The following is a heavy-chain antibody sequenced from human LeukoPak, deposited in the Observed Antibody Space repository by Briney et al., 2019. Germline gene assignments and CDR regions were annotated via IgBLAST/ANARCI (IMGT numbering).Heavy chain of an antibody. CDR3: ARQRQLVRDY. V-gene: IGHV5-51*01. Sequence: GESLKISCKGSGYSFTNSWIGWVRQMPGKGLELMGIINPGDSEIRYSPSFQGQVTISVDKSISTAYLQWSSLKASDTAMYYCARQRQLVRDYWGQGTLVTVSS. CDR1: GYSFTNSW. CDR2: INPGDSEI. D-gene: IGHD6-6*01. J-gene: IGHJ4*02.